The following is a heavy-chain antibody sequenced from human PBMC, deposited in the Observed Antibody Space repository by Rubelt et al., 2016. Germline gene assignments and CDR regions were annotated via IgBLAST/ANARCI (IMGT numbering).Heavy chain of an antibody. CDR1: GGSLRSYY. Sequence: QVQLQESGPGLVKTSETLSLTCTVSGGSLRSYYWSWIRQPPGKGLEWIGHIYYSGSTSLNPSLSLKSRVTISVDTSKNQFSLKLSSVTAADTAVYYCARVLSKAYGYSTRDYWGQGTLVTVSS. CDR2: IYYSGST. CDR3: ARVLSKAYGYSTRDY. D-gene: IGHD5-18*01. J-gene: IGHJ4*02. V-gene: IGHV4-59*12.